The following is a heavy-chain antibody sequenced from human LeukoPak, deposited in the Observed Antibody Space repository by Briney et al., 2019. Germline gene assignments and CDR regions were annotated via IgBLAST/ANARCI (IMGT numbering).Heavy chain of an antibody. CDR2: IYYSGST. Sequence: SETLSLTCTVSGGSISNYYWSWIRQPPGKGLEWIGYIYYSGSTNYNPSLKSRVTISVDTSKNQFSLKLSSVTAADTAVYYCASELVGGSSWYYYGMDVWGQGTTVTVSS. CDR1: GGSISNYY. CDR3: ASELVGGSSWYYYGMDV. D-gene: IGHD6-13*01. J-gene: IGHJ6*02. V-gene: IGHV4-59*01.